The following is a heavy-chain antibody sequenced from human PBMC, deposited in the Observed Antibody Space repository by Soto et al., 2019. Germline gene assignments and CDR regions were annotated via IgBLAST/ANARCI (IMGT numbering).Heavy chain of an antibody. J-gene: IGHJ6*02. V-gene: IGHV2-5*02. CDR2: IYWDDDK. CDR1: EFSLSTSGVG. CDR3: AHQVDFWSSMDV. D-gene: IGHD3-3*01. Sequence: GSGPTLVNPTQTLTLTCTFSEFSLSTSGVGVGWIRQHPGKALEWRALIYWDDDKRYSPSLKSRLTITKDTSKNQVVLTMTHMDPVDTATYYCAHQVDFWSSMDVWGQGTTVTVSS.